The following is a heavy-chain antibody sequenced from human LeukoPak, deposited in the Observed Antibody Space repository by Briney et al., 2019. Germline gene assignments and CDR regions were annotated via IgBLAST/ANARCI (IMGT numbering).Heavy chain of an antibody. CDR2: ISASGLTA. J-gene: IGHJ4*02. CDR3: TENT. CDR1: GFIFNNSG. V-gene: IGHV3-23*01. Sequence: QPGGSLTLSCAASGFIFNNSGMGWVRQAPGRGLEWVSAISASGLTAYYGDSVKGWFTISRDNAKNTLYLHMSSLRGEDTAIYYCTENTWGRGTRVTVSS.